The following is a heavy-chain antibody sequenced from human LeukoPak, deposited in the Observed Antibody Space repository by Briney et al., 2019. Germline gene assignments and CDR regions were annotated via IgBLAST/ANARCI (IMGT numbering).Heavy chain of an antibody. CDR2: ISGSGGST. J-gene: IGHJ4*02. CDR3: AKGSLRIFGVVIYPPDY. CDR1: GFTFSSYA. V-gene: IGHV3-23*01. Sequence: SGGSLRLSCAASGFTFSSYAMSWVRQAPGKGLEWVSAISGSGGSTYYADSVKGRFTISRDNSKNTLYLQMNSLRAEDTAVYYCAKGSLRIFGVVIYPPDYWGQGTLVTVSS. D-gene: IGHD3-3*01.